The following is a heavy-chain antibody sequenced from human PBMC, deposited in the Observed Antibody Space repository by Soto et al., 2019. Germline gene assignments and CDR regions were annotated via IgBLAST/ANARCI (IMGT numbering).Heavy chain of an antibody. CDR2: ITTSSAYI. Sequence: EVQLVESGGGLVKPGGSLRLSCAASGFTFNTYDMNWVRQAPGKGLEWVSSITTSSAYIYYADSLKGRITISRDNAKNSLFLQMNSLGAEDTALYYCVRSGTARLLRHSWFDTWGQGTLVTVSS. D-gene: IGHD2-21*01. CDR1: GFTFNTYD. J-gene: IGHJ5*02. V-gene: IGHV3-21*01. CDR3: VRSGTARLLRHSWFDT.